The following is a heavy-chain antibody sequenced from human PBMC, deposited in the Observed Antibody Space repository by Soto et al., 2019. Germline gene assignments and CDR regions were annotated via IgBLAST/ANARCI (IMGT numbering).Heavy chain of an antibody. J-gene: IGHJ4*02. Sequence: KPAETLSLTCTVSGGSINTFYWSWVRQPAGKGLEWIGRIFSSGSTSFNPSLESRVAMSVDTSKNHFSLNLSSVIAADMAVYYCAREGSYSAYNFAHGIQLWSFDFWGQGALVTVPS. V-gene: IGHV4-4*07. CDR3: AREGSYSAYNFAHGIQLWSFDF. CDR2: IFSSGST. D-gene: IGHD5-12*01. CDR1: GGSINTFY.